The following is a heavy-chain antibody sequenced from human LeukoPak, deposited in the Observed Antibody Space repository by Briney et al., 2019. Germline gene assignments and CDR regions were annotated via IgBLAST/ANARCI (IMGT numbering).Heavy chain of an antibody. J-gene: IGHJ4*02. CDR2: IYYSGST. CDR3: ARTRSNIFDY. CDR1: GDSINNGDYY. D-gene: IGHD2/OR15-2a*01. Sequence: SQTLSLTCTVSGDSINNGDYYCSWIRQPPGKGLEWIGYIYYSGSTYYNPSLKSRVIISVDTSKNQFSLKLSSVTAADTAVYSCARTRSNIFDYWGQGTLVTVSS. V-gene: IGHV4-30-4*01.